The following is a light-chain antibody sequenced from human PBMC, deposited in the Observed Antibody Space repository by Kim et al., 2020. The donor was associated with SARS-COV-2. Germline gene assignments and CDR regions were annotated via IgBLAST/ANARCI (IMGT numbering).Light chain of an antibody. Sequence: EIVLTQSPGTLSLSPGERATLSCRASQSVGSIFLAWYQQKPGQAPRLLVYGASTRATGIPDRLSGSVSGTDFTITISRLEPEDFAVYYCQQYASSPTTLGQGTQLDIK. CDR1: QSVGSIF. CDR3: QQYASSPTT. V-gene: IGKV3-20*01. CDR2: GAS. J-gene: IGKJ5*01.